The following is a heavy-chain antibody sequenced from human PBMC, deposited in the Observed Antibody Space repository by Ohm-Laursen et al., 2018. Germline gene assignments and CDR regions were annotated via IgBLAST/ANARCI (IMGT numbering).Heavy chain of an antibody. J-gene: IGHJ4*02. CDR2: ITSGGGII. CDR1: GFTFIDYD. Sequence: SLRLSCSASGFTFIDYDMSWIRQTPGKGLEWLSYITSGGGIIYSADSVKGRFTISRDNSKNTLYLQMNSLRAGDTAVYYCAKADYATQKDFDYWGQGTLVTVSS. V-gene: IGHV3-11*04. CDR3: AKADYATQKDFDY. D-gene: IGHD4-17*01.